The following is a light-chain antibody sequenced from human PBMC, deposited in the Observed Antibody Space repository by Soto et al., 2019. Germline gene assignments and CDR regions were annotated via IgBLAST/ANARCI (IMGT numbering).Light chain of an antibody. CDR3: QQYEKRPLT. V-gene: IGKV1-33*01. Sequence: DVPLTQSPSTLSASVGDRVAITCQASQSIVNYLNWFQQRPGKAPQLLISDASHLEPGVPSRFSGQRSGTDFTLIISSLQPEDFATYYCQQYEKRPLTFGGGTRVEV. CDR1: QSIVNY. CDR2: DAS. J-gene: IGKJ4*01.